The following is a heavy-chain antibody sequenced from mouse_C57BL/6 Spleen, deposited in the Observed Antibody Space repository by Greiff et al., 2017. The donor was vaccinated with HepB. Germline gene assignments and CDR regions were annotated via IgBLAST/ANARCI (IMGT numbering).Heavy chain of an antibody. Sequence: QVQLKESGAELVRPGASVKLSCKASGYTFTDYYINWVKQRPGQGLEWIARIYPGSGNTYYNEKFKGKATLTAEKSSSTAYMQLSSLTSEDSAVYFCARERVTTVVRYAMDYLGQGTSVTVSS. CDR3: ARERVTTVVRYAMDY. CDR2: IYPGSGNT. V-gene: IGHV1-76*01. CDR1: GYTFTDYY. D-gene: IGHD1-1*01. J-gene: IGHJ4*01.